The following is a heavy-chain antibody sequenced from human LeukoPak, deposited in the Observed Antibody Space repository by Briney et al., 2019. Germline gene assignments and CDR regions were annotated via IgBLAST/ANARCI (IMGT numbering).Heavy chain of an antibody. V-gene: IGHV3-33*06. J-gene: IGHJ4*02. CDR3: AKQTITMVRGVVGVGLDY. Sequence: GGSLRLSCAASGFTFSSYGMHWVRQAPGKGLEWVAVIWYDGSNKYYADSVKGRFTISRDNSKNTLYLQMNSLRAEDTAVYYCAKQTITMVRGVVGVGLDYWGQGTLVTVSS. D-gene: IGHD3-10*01. CDR2: IWYDGSNK. CDR1: GFTFSSYG.